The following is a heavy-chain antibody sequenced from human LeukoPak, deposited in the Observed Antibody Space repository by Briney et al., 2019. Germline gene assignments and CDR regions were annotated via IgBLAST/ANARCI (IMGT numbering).Heavy chain of an antibody. Sequence: PGGSLRLSCAASGFTFSSYSMNWVRQAPGKGLEWVPSISSSSSYIYYADSVKGRFTISRDNAKNSLYLQMNSLRAEDTAVYYCARDPGGYSYGPIEDYWGQGTMVTVSS. D-gene: IGHD5-18*01. CDR1: GFTFSSYS. CDR3: ARDPGGYSYGPIEDY. V-gene: IGHV3-21*01. CDR2: ISSSSSYI. J-gene: IGHJ3*01.